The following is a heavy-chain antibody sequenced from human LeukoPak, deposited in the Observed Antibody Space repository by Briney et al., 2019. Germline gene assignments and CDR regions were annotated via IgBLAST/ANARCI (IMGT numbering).Heavy chain of an antibody. CDR3: AREVRGSSGWYGKYYFDY. J-gene: IGHJ4*02. D-gene: IGHD6-19*01. CDR2: IYTSGST. V-gene: IGHV4-4*07. Sequence: SETLSLTCTVSGGSISSYYWSWIRQPAGKGLEWIGRIYTSGSTNYNPSLKSRVTISVDTSNNQFSLKLSSVTATDTAVYYCAREVRGSSGWYGKYYFDYWGQGTLVTVSS. CDR1: GGSISSYY.